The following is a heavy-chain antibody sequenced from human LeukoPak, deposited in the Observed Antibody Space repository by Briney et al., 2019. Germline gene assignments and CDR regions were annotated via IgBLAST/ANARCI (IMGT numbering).Heavy chain of an antibody. D-gene: IGHD3-22*01. V-gene: IGHV4-59*01. CDR2: IYYSGST. Sequence: SETLSLTCTVSGGSLSSYYWSWIRQPPGKGLEWIGYIYYSGSTNYNPSLKSRVTISVDTSKNQFSLKLSSVTAADTAVYYCARSNPLGIYDSSGYSFDYWGQGTLVTVSS. CDR1: GGSLSSYY. J-gene: IGHJ4*02. CDR3: ARSNPLGIYDSSGYSFDY.